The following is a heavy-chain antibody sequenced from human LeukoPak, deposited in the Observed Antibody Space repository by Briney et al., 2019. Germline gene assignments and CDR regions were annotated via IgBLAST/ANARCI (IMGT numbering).Heavy chain of an antibody. CDR1: GYSISSGYY. CDR2: IYHSGST. D-gene: IGHD3-22*01. Sequence: PSETLSLTCTVSGYSISSGYYWGWIRQPPGKVLEWIGSIYHSGSTYYNPSLKSRVTISVDTSKNQFSLQLSSVTAADTAVYYCARDRSYYSDTGTDYWGQGALVTVSS. V-gene: IGHV4-38-2*02. J-gene: IGHJ4*02. CDR3: ARDRSYYSDTGTDY.